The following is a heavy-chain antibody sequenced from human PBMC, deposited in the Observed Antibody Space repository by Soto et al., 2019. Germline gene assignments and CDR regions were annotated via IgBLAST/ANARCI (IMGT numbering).Heavy chain of an antibody. CDR1: GFTFSDYY. V-gene: IGHV3-11*01. CDR3: ARETGSGERPYYYYYGMDV. J-gene: IGHJ6*02. D-gene: IGHD3-10*01. CDR2: ISSSGSTI. Sequence: QVQLVESGGGLVKPGGSLRLSCAASGFTFSDYYMSWIRQAAGQGLEWVSYISSSGSTIYYADSVKGRFTISRDNAKNSLYLQMNSLRAEDTAVYYCARETGSGERPYYYYYGMDVWGQGTTVTVSS.